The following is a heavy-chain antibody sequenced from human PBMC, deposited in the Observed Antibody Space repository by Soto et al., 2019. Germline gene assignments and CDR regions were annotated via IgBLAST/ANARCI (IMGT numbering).Heavy chain of an antibody. CDR3: ATGYYYDSSGYRTRNDAFDI. J-gene: IGHJ3*02. CDR2: IYYSGST. V-gene: IGHV4-59*01. D-gene: IGHD3-22*01. CDR1: GGPISSYY. Sequence: LSLTCTVSGGPISSYYWSWIRQPPGKGLEWIGYIYYSGSTNYNPSLKSRVTISVDTSKNQFSLKLSSVTAADTAVYYCATGYYYDSSGYRTRNDAFDIWGQGTMVTVSS.